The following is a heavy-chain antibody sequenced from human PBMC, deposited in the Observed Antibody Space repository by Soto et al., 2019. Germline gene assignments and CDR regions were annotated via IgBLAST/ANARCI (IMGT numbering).Heavy chain of an antibody. J-gene: IGHJ6*02. CDR3: ARVGVGVAVAGRQYYYYGMDV. V-gene: IGHV4-4*02. CDR2: IYHSGST. Sequence: SETLSLTCAVSGGSISSSNWWSWVRQPPGKGLEWIGEIYHSGSTNYNPSLKSRVTISVDKSKNQFSLKLSSVTAADTAVYYCARVGVGVAVAGRQYYYYGMDVWGQGTTVTVSS. CDR1: GGSISSSNW. D-gene: IGHD6-19*01.